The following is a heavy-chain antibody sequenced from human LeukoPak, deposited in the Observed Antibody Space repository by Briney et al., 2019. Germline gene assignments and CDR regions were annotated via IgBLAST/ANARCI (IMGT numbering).Heavy chain of an antibody. CDR1: GFIVSSNY. J-gene: IGHJ4*02. V-gene: IGHV3-53*01. CDR3: ARDGGGYDILTGPPTPLDY. CDR2: IYSGGST. D-gene: IGHD3-9*01. Sequence: GGSLRLSCAASGFIVSSNYMSWVRQAPGKGLEWVSVIYSGGSTYYADSVKGRFTISRGNPKNTLYLQMNSLRAEDTAVYYCARDGGGYDILTGPPTPLDYWGQGTLVTVSS.